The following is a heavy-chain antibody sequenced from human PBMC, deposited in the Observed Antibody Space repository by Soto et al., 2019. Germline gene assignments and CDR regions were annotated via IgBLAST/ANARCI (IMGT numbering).Heavy chain of an antibody. CDR2: IHHGGST. CDR1: GGPFGGFY. Sequence: SETLSLTCAVNGGPFGGFYWTWIRQSPGKGLEWIGEIHHGGSTNYNPSLKSRLTISVDTSKNQFSLKLNSVTAAETALYYCARGLSEATVVTRYFDYWGQGTLGTVSS. CDR3: ARGLSEATVVTRYFDY. V-gene: IGHV4-34*09. J-gene: IGHJ4*02. D-gene: IGHD4-17*01.